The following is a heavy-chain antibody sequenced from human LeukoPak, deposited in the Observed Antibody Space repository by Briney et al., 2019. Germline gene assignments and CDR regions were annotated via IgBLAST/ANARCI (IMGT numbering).Heavy chain of an antibody. D-gene: IGHD2-2*01. CDR2: ISRTSSYI. CDR1: GFSFTTYS. CDR3: ARGGMGTNSQEYFYYGMDV. Sequence: VGSLRLSCAAAGFSFTTYSMNWVRQTPGKGLEWVSSISRTSSYIYYADSVKGRFTLSRDNGKNSLYLQMNALRAEDTAVYYCARGGMGTNSQEYFYYGMDVWGQGTTVTVSS. V-gene: IGHV3-21*01. J-gene: IGHJ6*02.